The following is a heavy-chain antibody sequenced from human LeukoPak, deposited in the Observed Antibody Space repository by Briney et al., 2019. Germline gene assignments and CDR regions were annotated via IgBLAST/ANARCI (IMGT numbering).Heavy chain of an antibody. D-gene: IGHD6-13*01. Sequence: GGSLRLSCAASGFTFSSYGMHWVRQAPGKGLEWVALIWYDGTNKYYADSVKGRFTISRDNAKNSLYLQMNSLRAEDTAVYYCARAVAAAGSMSDYWGQGTLVTVSS. V-gene: IGHV3-33*01. CDR1: GFTFSSYG. CDR3: ARAVAAAGSMSDY. CDR2: IWYDGTNK. J-gene: IGHJ4*02.